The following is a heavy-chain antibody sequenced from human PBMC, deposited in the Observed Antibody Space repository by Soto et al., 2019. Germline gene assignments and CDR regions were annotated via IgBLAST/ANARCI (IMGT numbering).Heavy chain of an antibody. J-gene: IGHJ6*02. CDR2: IYPGDSDT. D-gene: IGHD2-2*01. CDR3: ASSYCSSTSCYANYYYGMDV. Sequence: PGESLKISCKGSGYSFTSYWIGWVRQMPGKGLEWMGIIYPGDSDTRYSPSFQGQVTISADKSISTAYLQWSSLKASDTAMYYCASSYCSSTSCYANYYYGMDVWGQGTTVTVSS. CDR1: GYSFTSYW. V-gene: IGHV5-51*01.